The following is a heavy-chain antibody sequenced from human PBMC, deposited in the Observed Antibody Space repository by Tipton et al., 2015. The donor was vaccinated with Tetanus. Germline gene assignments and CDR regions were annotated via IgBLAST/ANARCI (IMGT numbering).Heavy chain of an antibody. CDR3: VRGRGLGAYSFGFEY. J-gene: IGHJ4*02. CDR1: GGLITTGGYS. D-gene: IGHD5-12*01. CDR2: IYQTDST. Sequence: TLSLTCNVSGGLITTGGYSWGWIRQPPGRGLEWLGYIYQTDSTYYNPSVRSRLTLSLQRSKNQVSLKLSSVTAADTAVYYCVRGRGLGAYSFGFEYWGQGALVTVSS. V-gene: IGHV4-30-2*01.